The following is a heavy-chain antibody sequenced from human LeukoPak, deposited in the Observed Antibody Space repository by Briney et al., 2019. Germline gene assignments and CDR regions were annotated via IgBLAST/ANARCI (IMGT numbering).Heavy chain of an antibody. V-gene: IGHV4-59*01. J-gene: IGHJ4*02. CDR1: GDSISSYY. CDR2: MYYSGST. Sequence: SETLSLTCTVSGDSISSYYWSWIRQPPGKGLDWIGYMYYSGSTNCNPSLKSRVTMSVDTSKNQFSLKLSSVTAADTAVYYCARVDGGSGWYYFDYWGQGTLVTISS. D-gene: IGHD6-19*01. CDR3: ARVDGGSGWYYFDY.